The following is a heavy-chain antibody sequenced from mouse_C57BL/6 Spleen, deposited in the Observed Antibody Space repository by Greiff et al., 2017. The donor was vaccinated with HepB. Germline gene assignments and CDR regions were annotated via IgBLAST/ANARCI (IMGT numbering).Heavy chain of an antibody. CDR2: IYPGDGDT. CDR3: ARCLYGYDVFDY. V-gene: IGHV1-82*01. Sequence: QVQLQQSGPELVKPGASVKISCKASGYAFSSSWMNWVKQRPGKGLEWIGRIYPGDGDTNYNGKFKGKATLTADKSSSTAYMQLSSLTSEDSAVYFCARCLYGYDVFDYWGQGTTLTVSS. D-gene: IGHD2-2*01. CDR1: GYAFSSSW. J-gene: IGHJ2*01.